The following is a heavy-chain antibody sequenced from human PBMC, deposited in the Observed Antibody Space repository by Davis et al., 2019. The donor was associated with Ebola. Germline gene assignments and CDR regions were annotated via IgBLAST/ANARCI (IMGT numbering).Heavy chain of an antibody. Sequence: PSETLSLTCAVSGGSISSGGYSWSWIRQPPGKGLEWIGYIYHSGSTYYNPSLKSRVTISVDRSKNQFSLKLSSVTAADTAVYYCARDSRPYYYGSGSWVVDWGQGTLVTVSS. V-gene: IGHV4-30-2*01. J-gene: IGHJ4*02. CDR1: GGSISSGGYS. CDR2: IYHSGST. D-gene: IGHD3-10*01. CDR3: ARDSRPYYYGSGSWVVD.